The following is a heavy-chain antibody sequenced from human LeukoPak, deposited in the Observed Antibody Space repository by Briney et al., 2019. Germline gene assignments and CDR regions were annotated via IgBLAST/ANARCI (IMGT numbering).Heavy chain of an antibody. V-gene: IGHV3-48*03. CDR1: GFTFSSYE. D-gene: IGHD3-9*01. CDR2: ISSSGSTI. CDR3: ARSRLVTNNWFDP. J-gene: IGHJ5*02. Sequence: PGGSLRLSCAASGFTFSSYEMNWVRQAPGKGLEWVSYISSSGSTIYYADSVKGRFTISRDNAKNSLYLQMNSLRAEDTAVYYCARSRLVTNNWFDPWGQGTLVAVSS.